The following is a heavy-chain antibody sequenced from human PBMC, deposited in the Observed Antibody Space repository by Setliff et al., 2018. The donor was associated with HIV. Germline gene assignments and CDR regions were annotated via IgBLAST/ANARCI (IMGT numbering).Heavy chain of an antibody. V-gene: IGHV4-59*01. CDR3: AREFSERSPNPDHYYYYMDV. D-gene: IGHD6-19*01. CDR2: IRHSGYA. J-gene: IGHJ6*03. CDR1: GGSIGSYH. Sequence: SETLSLTCNVSGGSIGSYHWAWIRQSPGKGLEYIGNIRHSGYANYNPSLKSRLNVSVDTSNYQISLKLTAVTAADTAVYYCAREFSERSPNPDHYYYYMDVWGKGTTVTVS.